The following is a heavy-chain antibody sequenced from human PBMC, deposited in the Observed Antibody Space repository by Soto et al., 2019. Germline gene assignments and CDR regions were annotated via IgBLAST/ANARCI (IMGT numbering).Heavy chain of an antibody. D-gene: IGHD3-3*01. J-gene: IGHJ5*02. CDR3: ARRRFRITIFGVVKECWFDP. Sequence: PSETLSLTCAVYGGSFIGYYWSWIRQPPGKGLEWIGEINHSGSTNYNPSLKSRVTISVDTSKNQFSLKLSSVTAADTAVYYCARRRFRITIFGVVKECWFDPWGQGTLVTV. CDR2: INHSGST. CDR1: GGSFIGYY. V-gene: IGHV4-34*01.